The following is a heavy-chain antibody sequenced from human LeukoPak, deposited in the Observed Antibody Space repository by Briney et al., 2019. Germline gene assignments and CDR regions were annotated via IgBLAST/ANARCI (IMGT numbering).Heavy chain of an antibody. CDR3: AGEVNWGSSWYEESRGFDY. CDR1: GGSISSYY. CDR2: IYTSGST. V-gene: IGHV4-4*07. J-gene: IGHJ4*02. D-gene: IGHD6-13*01. Sequence: PSETLSLTCTVSGGSISSYYWSWIRQPAGKGLEWIGRIYTSGSTNYNPYLKSRVSISVETSKNQISLKLNSTAAAATAVAYCAGEVNWGSSWYEESRGFDYWGQGTLVSVSS.